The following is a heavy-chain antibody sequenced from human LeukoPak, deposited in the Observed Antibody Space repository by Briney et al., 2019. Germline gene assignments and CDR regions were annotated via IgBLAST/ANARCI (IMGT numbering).Heavy chain of an antibody. Sequence: GASVKVSCKASGGTFSSYAISWVRQAPGQGLEWMGWISAYNGNTNYAQKLQGRVTMTTDTSTSTAYMELRSLRSDDTAVYYCARDSQSLTGYSSSWYGYWGQGTLVTVSS. CDR1: GGTFSSYA. CDR2: ISAYNGNT. D-gene: IGHD6-13*01. J-gene: IGHJ4*02. CDR3: ARDSQSLTGYSSSWYGY. V-gene: IGHV1-18*01.